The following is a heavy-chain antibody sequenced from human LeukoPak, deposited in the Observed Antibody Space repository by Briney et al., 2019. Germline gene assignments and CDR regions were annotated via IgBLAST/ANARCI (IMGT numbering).Heavy chain of an antibody. D-gene: IGHD1-14*01. V-gene: IGHV3-7*01. CDR3: ARETGVAGTGTDDY. CDR2: IKQDGSEK. Sequence: PGGSLRLSCAASGFTFSSYWMSWVRQAPGKGLEWVANIKQDGSEKYYVDSVKGRFTISRDNAKNSLYLQMNSLRAEDAAVYYCARETGVAGTGTDDYWGQGTLVTVSS. CDR1: GFTFSSYW. J-gene: IGHJ4*02.